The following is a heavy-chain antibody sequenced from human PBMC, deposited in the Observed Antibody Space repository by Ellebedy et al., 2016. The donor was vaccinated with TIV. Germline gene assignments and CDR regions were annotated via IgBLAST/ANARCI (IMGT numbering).Heavy chain of an antibody. CDR1: GFTSSSYA. Sequence: PGGSLRLSCAASGFTSSSYAMSWVRQAPGKGLEGVAAVSGRGDSPHYADSVKGRSTISRDTSKNTLYLKMNSLRAEDTPVYYCANTRFSSAWYGGYFDSWGPGTLVTVSS. J-gene: IGHJ4*02. CDR2: VSGRGDSP. CDR3: ANTRFSSAWYGGYFDS. V-gene: IGHV3-23*01. D-gene: IGHD6-19*01.